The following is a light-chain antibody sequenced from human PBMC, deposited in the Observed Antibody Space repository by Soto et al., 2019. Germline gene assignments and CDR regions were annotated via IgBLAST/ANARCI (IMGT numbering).Light chain of an antibody. Sequence: DIQMTQSPSSLSASVGDRVTITCRASQSISSYLNWYQQKPGKAPKLLIYAASSLQSGVPSRFSGSGSGKDFTLTISSLQHEDFATHYCTQSYSSPPTLGQGRQVDIX. J-gene: IGKJ1*01. CDR3: TQSYSSPPT. CDR1: QSISSY. V-gene: IGKV1-39*01. CDR2: AAS.